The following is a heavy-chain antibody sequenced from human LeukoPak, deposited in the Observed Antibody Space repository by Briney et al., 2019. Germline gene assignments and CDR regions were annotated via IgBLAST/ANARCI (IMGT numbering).Heavy chain of an antibody. CDR2: INPNSGGT. D-gene: IGHD1-26*01. J-gene: IGHJ3*02. CDR3: ARGSLGATALGDASDI. CDR1: GYTFTGYY. V-gene: IGHV1-2*02. Sequence: ASVKVSCKASGYTFTGYYMHWVRQAPGQGLEWMGWINPNSGGTNYAQKFQGRVTMTRDTSISTAYMELCRLRSDDTAVYYCARGSLGATALGDASDIWGQGTMVTVSS.